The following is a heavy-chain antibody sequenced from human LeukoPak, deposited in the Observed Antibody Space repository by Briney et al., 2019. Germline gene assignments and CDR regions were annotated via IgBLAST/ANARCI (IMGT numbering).Heavy chain of an antibody. Sequence: PGGSLRLSCAASGFTFSSYAMHWVRQAPGKGLEWVAVISYDGSNKYYADSVKGRFTISRDNSKNTLYLQMNSLRAEDTAVYYCARARSLYSRQLWSNYWGQGTLVTVSS. J-gene: IGHJ4*02. V-gene: IGHV3-30-3*01. CDR2: ISYDGSNK. CDR1: GFTFSSYA. D-gene: IGHD5-18*01. CDR3: ARARSLYSRQLWSNY.